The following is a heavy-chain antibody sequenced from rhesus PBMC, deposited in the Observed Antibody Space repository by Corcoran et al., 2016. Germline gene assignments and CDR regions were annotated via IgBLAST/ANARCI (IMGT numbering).Heavy chain of an antibody. D-gene: IGHD5-30*01. V-gene: IGHV4S7*01. CDR2: IYRRSGNT. Sequence: QVQLQESGPGLLKPSETLSLTCAVSGGSISGGSGCGSLRQPPGKGLEWIGSIYRRSGNTYYNPALKSRVTLSTDTSKNQVSLKLSSVPAADTAVYYCAREVGYSGYTYYCDYWGQGVLVTVSS. CDR1: GGSISGGSG. J-gene: IGHJ4*01. CDR3: AREVGYSGYTYYCDY.